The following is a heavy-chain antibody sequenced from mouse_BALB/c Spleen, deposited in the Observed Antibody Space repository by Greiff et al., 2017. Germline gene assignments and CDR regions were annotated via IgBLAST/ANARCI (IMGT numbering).Heavy chain of an antibody. CDR1: GFTFSSYA. CDR3: ARDRGGNYPCAY. CDR2: ISSGGST. D-gene: IGHD2-1*01. J-gene: IGHJ3*01. V-gene: IGHV5-6-5*01. Sequence: EVKLVESGGGLVKPGGSLKLSCAASGFTFSSYAMSWVRQTPEKRLEWVASISSGGSTYYPDSVKGRFTISRDNARNILYLQMSSLRSEDTAMYYCARDRGGNYPCAYWGQGTLVTVSA.